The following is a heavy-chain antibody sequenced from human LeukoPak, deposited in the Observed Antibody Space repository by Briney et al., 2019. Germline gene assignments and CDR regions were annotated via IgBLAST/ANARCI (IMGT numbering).Heavy chain of an antibody. D-gene: IGHD2-15*01. CDR2: IYYSGST. V-gene: IGHV4-59*08. J-gene: IGHJ6*02. Sequence: SETLSLTCTVSNGSISSYYWSWIRQPPGKGLEWIGYIYYSGSTNYNPSLESRVTISVDTSKNQFSLKLSSVTAADTAVYYCARHCSGGSCYSGYYCGMDVWGQGTTVTVSS. CDR1: NGSISSYY. CDR3: ARHCSGGSCYSGYYCGMDV.